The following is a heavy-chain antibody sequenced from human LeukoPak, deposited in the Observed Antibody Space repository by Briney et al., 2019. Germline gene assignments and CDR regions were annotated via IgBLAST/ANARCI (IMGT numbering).Heavy chain of an antibody. CDR1: GFTFSSYW. Sequence: PGGSLRVSCAASGFTFSSYWMHWVRQAPGKGLVWVSRINSDGSGTIYADSVKGRFTISRDNAKNTLYLQMNSLRAEDTAVYYCARYTGSYNAIDYWGQGALVTVSS. J-gene: IGHJ4*02. CDR3: ARYTGSYNAIDY. D-gene: IGHD1-26*01. CDR2: INSDGSGT. V-gene: IGHV3-74*01.